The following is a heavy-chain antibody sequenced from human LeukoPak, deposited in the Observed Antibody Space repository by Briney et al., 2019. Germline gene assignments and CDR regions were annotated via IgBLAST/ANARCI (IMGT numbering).Heavy chain of an antibody. J-gene: IGHJ4*02. CDR3: ASHRGDYATGYFDY. CDR1: GLTFRNYG. D-gene: IGHD1-1*01. Sequence: GGSLRLSCAASGLTFRNYGMHWVRQAPGKGLEWVAIISYDGSNKYYADSVRGRFTISKDNSQNTLYLQMNSLRAEDAAVYYCASHRGDYATGYFDYWGQGTLVTVSS. CDR2: ISYDGSNK. V-gene: IGHV3-30*03.